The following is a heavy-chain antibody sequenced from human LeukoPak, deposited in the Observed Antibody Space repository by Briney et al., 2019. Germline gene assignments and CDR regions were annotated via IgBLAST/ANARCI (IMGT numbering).Heavy chain of an antibody. D-gene: IGHD6-13*01. V-gene: IGHV4-61*02. CDR2: IYTFGNT. J-gene: IGHJ4*02. CDR1: GGSISSDSYY. CDR3: AARGIAAAPGNY. Sequence: PSETLSLTCTVSGGSISSDSYYWTWIRQPAGKGLEWIGLIYTFGNTNYNPSLKSRVTISVDTSKNQFSLKLSSVTAADTAVYYCAARGIAAAPGNYWGQGTLVTVSS.